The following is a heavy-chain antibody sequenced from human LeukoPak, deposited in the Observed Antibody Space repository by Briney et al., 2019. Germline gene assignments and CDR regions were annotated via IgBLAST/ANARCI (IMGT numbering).Heavy chain of an antibody. CDR3: ARAVAGYNWFDP. Sequence: GGSLRLSCAASGFTFSDYIMNWVRQAPGKGLEWVASISRNSTYIHYADSVKGRFTISRDNARNSLFLQMNSLRAEDTAVYYCARAVAGYNWFDPWGQGTLVTVSS. CDR1: GFTFSDYI. CDR2: ISRNSTYI. V-gene: IGHV3-21*04. J-gene: IGHJ5*02. D-gene: IGHD6-19*01.